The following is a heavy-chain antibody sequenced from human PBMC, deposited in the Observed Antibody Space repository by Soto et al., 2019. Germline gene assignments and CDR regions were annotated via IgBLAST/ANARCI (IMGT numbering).Heavy chain of an antibody. CDR1: GFTFSSYA. J-gene: IGHJ4*02. CDR3: ARLGTTYYFDY. Sequence: EVQLVESGGGLVQPGGSLRLSCAASGFTFSSYAMHWVRQAPGKGLECVSAINSNGGSTYYANSVKGRFTISRDNSKNTLYLQMGSLRAEDMAVYYCARLGTTYYFDYWGQGTLVTASS. V-gene: IGHV3-64*01. D-gene: IGHD4-17*01. CDR2: INSNGGST.